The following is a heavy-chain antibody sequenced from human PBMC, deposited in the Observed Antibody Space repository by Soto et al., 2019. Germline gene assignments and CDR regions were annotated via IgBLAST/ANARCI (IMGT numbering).Heavy chain of an antibody. D-gene: IGHD3-9*01. V-gene: IGHV3-48*02. CDR3: SRESGVRYFDWLLTDAFDI. J-gene: IGHJ3*02. CDR2: ISSSSSTI. CDR1: GFTFSSYS. Sequence: EVQLVESGGGLVQPGGSLRLSCAASGFTFSSYSMNWVRQARGKGLDWVSYISSSSSTIYYADSVKGRFTISRDNAKNSLYLQMNSLIDEDTAAYYCSRESGVRYFDWLLTDAFDIWGQGTMVTVSS.